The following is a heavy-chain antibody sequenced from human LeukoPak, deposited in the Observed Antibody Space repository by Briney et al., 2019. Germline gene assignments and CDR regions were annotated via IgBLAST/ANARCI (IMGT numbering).Heavy chain of an antibody. V-gene: IGHV4-59*01. J-gene: IGHJ5*02. Sequence: PSETLSLTCTVSGGSISSYYWSWIRQPPGKGLEWIGYIYYGGSTNYNPSLKSRVTISVDTSKNQFSLKLSSVTAADTAVYYCARDYSQSSGYATWGQGTLVTVSS. D-gene: IGHD3-22*01. CDR2: IYYGGST. CDR1: GGSISSYY. CDR3: ARDYSQSSGYAT.